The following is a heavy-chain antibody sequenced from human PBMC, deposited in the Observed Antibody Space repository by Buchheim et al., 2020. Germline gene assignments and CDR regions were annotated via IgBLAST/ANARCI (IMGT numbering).Heavy chain of an antibody. J-gene: IGHJ5*02. V-gene: IGHV4-31*03. D-gene: IGHD3-9*01. CDR1: GGSISSGGYY. CDR3: ARILRYFDWAIEGPNWFDP. Sequence: QVQLQESGPGLVKPSQTLSLTCTVSGGSISSGGYYWSWIRQHPGKGLEWIGYIYYSGSTYYNPSLKSRVTISVDTPKNQFSLKLSSVTAADTAVYYCARILRYFDWAIEGPNWFDPWGQGTL. CDR2: IYYSGST.